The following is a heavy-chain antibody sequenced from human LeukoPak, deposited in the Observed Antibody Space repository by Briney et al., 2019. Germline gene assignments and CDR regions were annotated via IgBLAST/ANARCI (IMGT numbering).Heavy chain of an antibody. Sequence: SVTVSYKASGGTFNPYSISWVRQAPGKGLEWMGGIIPIFGTANYAQKFQGRVRITAHKSTSTAYTELSSLRSEDTAVYYCARGNYGDPAGFDPWGQGTLVTVSS. D-gene: IGHD4-17*01. V-gene: IGHV1-69*06. J-gene: IGHJ5*02. CDR2: IIPIFGTA. CDR3: ARGNYGDPAGFDP. CDR1: GGTFNPYS.